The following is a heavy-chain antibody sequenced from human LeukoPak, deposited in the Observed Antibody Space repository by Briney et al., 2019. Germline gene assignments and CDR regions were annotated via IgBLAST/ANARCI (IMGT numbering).Heavy chain of an antibody. CDR3: ATGSGHYYDR. Sequence: GTSLRLSCTTTGFTFSSYYMHWVRQAPGKGLEWVAVVHDDGDTKYYVDSVKGRFTISRDNSKNTLYLQMSTLRDEDTAIYYCATGSGHYYDRWGQGTLVTVSS. J-gene: IGHJ4*02. V-gene: IGHV3-33*01. CDR2: VHDDGDTK. D-gene: IGHD3-3*01. CDR1: GFTFSSYY.